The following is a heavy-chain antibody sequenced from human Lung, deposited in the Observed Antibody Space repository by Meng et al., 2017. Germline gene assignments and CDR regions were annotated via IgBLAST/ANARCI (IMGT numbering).Heavy chain of an antibody. D-gene: IGHD6-19*01. CDR3: VRRTYSSGWYFDY. J-gene: IGHJ4*02. V-gene: IGHV4-34*12. CDR1: GGSFSGYY. Sequence: GEGLLNPSETLSLSGAGYGGSFSGYYWSWIRQPPGKGLEWIGEIIDSGSTNYNPSLKSRVTISVDTSKNQFSLRVTSVTAADRAVYYCVRRTYSSGWYFDYWGQGTLVTVSS. CDR2: IIDSGST.